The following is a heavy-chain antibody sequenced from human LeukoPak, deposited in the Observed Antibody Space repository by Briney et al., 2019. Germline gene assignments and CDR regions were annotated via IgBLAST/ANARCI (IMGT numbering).Heavy chain of an antibody. V-gene: IGHV5-51*01. CDR2: IFPGDSDT. CDR1: GYSFTTYW. J-gene: IGHJ4*02. Sequence: PGESLKISCKGSGYSFTTYWIGWVRHMPGKGLEWMGIIFPGDSDTRYSPYFQGQVTISADKTISTAYLQWRTLKASDTAMYYCARWMATDLYYFDYWGQGTLVTVSS. D-gene: IGHD5-24*01. CDR3: ARWMATDLYYFDY.